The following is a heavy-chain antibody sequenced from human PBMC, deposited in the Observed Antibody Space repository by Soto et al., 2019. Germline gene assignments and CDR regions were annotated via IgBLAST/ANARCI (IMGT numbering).Heavy chain of an antibody. D-gene: IGHD6-19*01. V-gene: IGHV1-18*04. J-gene: IGHJ4*02. CDR3: ARDSRDGSGWYFDY. CDR1: GYTFNSYA. CDR2: ISANNGNT. Sequence: GASVKVSCKASGYTFNSYAFTWVRQAPGQGLEWMGWISANNGNTNYAQKFQGRVTMTTDTSTNTVYMELRSLRSDDTAVYYCARDSRDGSGWYFDYWGQGTLVTVSS.